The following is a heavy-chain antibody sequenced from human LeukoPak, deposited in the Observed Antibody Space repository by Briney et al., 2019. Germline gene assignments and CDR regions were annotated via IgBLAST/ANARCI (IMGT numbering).Heavy chain of an antibody. Sequence: ASVKVSCKASGGTFSSYAISWVRQAPGQGLEWMGGIIPIFGTANYAQKFQGRVTITADKSTSTAYMELSSLRSEDTAVYYCARGLLKGATTGYYYYYMDVWGKGTTVTVSS. D-gene: IGHD1-26*01. CDR3: ARGLLKGATTGYYYYYMDV. J-gene: IGHJ6*03. CDR1: GGTFSSYA. V-gene: IGHV1-69*06. CDR2: IIPIFGTA.